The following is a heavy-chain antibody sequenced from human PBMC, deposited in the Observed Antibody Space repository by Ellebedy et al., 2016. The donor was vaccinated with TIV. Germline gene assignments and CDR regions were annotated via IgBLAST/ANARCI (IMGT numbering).Heavy chain of an antibody. CDR1: GYTFTSYA. J-gene: IGHJ4*02. V-gene: IGHV1-3*01. CDR2: LNVGNGNT. D-gene: IGHD1-26*01. CDR3: ARDGGSFYFDY. Sequence: AVSVKVSCKASGYTFTSYAIHWVRQAPGQRLEWMGWLNVGNGNTDYSPRFQDRVSITRDTSGSTAYMELSSLRSEDTAVYYCARDGGSFYFDYWGQGTLVTVSS.